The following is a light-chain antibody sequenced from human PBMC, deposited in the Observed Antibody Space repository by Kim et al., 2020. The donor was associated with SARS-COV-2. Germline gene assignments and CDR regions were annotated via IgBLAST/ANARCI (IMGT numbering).Light chain of an antibody. J-gene: IGKJ1*01. CDR2: WAS. V-gene: IGKV4-1*01. CDR3: QQYYSTPWT. Sequence: DIVMTQSPDALVVSLGERATINCKSSQSVLYSSNNKSYLAWYQQKPGQPPKLLIYWASTRESGVPDRFSGSGSGTDFTLTISSLQAEDVAVYYCQQYYSTPWTFGQGTKVDIK. CDR1: QSVLYSSNNKSY.